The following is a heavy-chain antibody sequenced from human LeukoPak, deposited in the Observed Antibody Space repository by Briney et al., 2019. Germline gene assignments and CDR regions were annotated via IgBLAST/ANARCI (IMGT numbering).Heavy chain of an antibody. CDR1: GFTFSSYW. Sequence: GGSLRLSCAASGFTFSSYWMSWVRQAPGKGLEWVANIKQDGSEKYYVDSVKGRFTISRDNAKNSLYLQMNSLKAEDTAVYYCARGPRGLRYFDWLLKGSYYYYYMNVWGKGTTVTISS. J-gene: IGHJ6*03. CDR3: ARGPRGLRYFDWLLKGSYYYYYMNV. V-gene: IGHV3-7*04. CDR2: IKQDGSEK. D-gene: IGHD3-9*01.